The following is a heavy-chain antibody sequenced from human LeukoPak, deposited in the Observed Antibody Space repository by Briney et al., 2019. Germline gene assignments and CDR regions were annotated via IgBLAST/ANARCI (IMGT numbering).Heavy chain of an antibody. Sequence: GRSLRLSCAASGFTFSSHAMHWVRQAPGKGLEWVAVISYDGSNKYYADSVKGRFTISRDNSKNTLYLQMNSLRAEDTAVYYCARGGRDGYNFDYWGQGTLVTVSS. D-gene: IGHD5-24*01. V-gene: IGHV3-30-3*01. CDR2: ISYDGSNK. CDR3: ARGGRDGYNFDY. J-gene: IGHJ4*02. CDR1: GFTFSSHA.